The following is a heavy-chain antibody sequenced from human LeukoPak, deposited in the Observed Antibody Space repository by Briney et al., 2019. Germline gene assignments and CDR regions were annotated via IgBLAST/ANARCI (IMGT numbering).Heavy chain of an antibody. D-gene: IGHD1-26*01. V-gene: IGHV3-30*02. CDR2: IWYDGSNK. J-gene: IGHJ4*02. CDR3: AKQSNNHYYQKASDY. CDR1: GFTFSSYG. Sequence: GGSLRLSCAASGFTFSSYGMHWVRQAPGKGLEWVAVIWYDGSNKYYADSAKGRLTISRDNSNNTLYLQMNSLRAEDTAVYFCAKQSNNHYYQKASDYWGQGTLVTVSS.